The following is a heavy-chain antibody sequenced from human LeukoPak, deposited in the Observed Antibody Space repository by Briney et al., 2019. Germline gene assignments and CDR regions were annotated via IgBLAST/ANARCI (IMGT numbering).Heavy chain of an antibody. CDR1: GFTFSSYW. D-gene: IGHD2-2*01. J-gene: IGHJ4*02. V-gene: IGHV3-74*01. CDR2: INSDGSTT. CDR3: ARFYCSSTSCLEDY. Sequence: GGSLRLSCAASGFTFSSYWMHWVRQAPGKGLVWVSRINSDGSTTSYADSVKGRFTISRDNAKNTLYLQMDSLRAEDTAVYYCARFYCSSTSCLEDYWGQGTLVTVSS.